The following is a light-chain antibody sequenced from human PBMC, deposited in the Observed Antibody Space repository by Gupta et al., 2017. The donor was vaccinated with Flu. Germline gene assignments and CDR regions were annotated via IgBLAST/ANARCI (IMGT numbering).Light chain of an antibody. J-gene: IGKJ1*01. V-gene: IGKV4-1*01. CDR1: RSAFHSFNNKNY. CDR3: QHDNCPPPWT. Sequence: LGVWPTISGNFSRSAFHSFNNKNYLSCHQQQPLQPPKLLIYWATTRAAGLPGLFSGSACGTYSPLTSSSQHAEDVAFYYCQHDNCPPPWTFGQGTKVEIK. CDR2: WAT.